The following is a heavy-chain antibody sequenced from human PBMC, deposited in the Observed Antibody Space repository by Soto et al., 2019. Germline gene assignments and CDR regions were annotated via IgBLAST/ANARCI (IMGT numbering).Heavy chain of an antibody. V-gene: IGHV3-30-3*01. CDR1: GFTFSSYA. CDR2: ISYDGSNK. D-gene: IGHD3-3*01. J-gene: IGHJ4*02. CDR3: ARDPGGTDFAEWTYYFDY. Sequence: QVQLVESGGGVVQPGRSLRLSCAASGFTFSSYAMHWVRQAPGKGLEWVAVISYDGSNKYYADSVKGRFTISRDNSKNTLYLQMNGLRVEDTAVYYCARDPGGTDFAEWTYYFDYWGQGTLVTVSS.